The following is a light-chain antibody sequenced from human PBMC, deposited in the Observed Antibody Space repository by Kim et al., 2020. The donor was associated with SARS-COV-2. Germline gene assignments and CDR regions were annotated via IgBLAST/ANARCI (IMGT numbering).Light chain of an antibody. CDR2: DVS. CDR3: SSYTSSSTVV. CDR1: SSYVGVYNY. Sequence: GQSIPIACTGTSSYVGVYNYVSCYQQHPGKAPKLMIYDVSKRPSGVSNRFSGSKSGNTASLTISGLQAEDEADYYCSSYTSSSTVVFGGGTQLTVL. V-gene: IGLV2-14*04. J-gene: IGLJ2*01.